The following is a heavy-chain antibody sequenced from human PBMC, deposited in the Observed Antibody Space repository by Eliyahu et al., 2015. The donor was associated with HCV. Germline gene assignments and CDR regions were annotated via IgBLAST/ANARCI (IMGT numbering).Heavy chain of an antibody. J-gene: IGHJ4*02. D-gene: IGHD6-6*01. Sequence: QVQLVQSGAEVKKPGASVXVSCKASGYTFTGXXMHWVRQAPGQGLERXGWXNPNSGGTNXXQKFQGWVTMTRDTSISTAYMELSRLRSDDTAVYYCARAPIAARRVASTPDFDYWGQGTLVTVSS. V-gene: IGHV1-2*04. CDR3: ARAPIAARRVASTPDFDY. CDR2: XNPNSGGT. CDR1: GYTFTGXX.